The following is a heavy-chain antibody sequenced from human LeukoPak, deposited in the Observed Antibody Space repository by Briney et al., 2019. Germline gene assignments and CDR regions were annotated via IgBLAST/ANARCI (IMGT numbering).Heavy chain of an antibody. Sequence: PGESLQISCKASGSTFTSYWIACVRPLPGKGLEGMGIIYPDDSDTRYSPSFQGQVTISADKSISTAYLQWSSLKASDTAMYYCARRAVVGTTREYFDYWGQGTLVTVSS. D-gene: IGHD2-15*01. J-gene: IGHJ4*02. V-gene: IGHV5-51*01. CDR1: GSTFTSYW. CDR3: ARRAVVGTTREYFDY. CDR2: IYPDDSDT.